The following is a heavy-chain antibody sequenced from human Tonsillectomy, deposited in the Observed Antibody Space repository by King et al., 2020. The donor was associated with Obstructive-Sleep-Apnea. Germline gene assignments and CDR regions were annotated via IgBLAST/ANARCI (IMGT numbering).Heavy chain of an antibody. CDR2: IFWDEDN. D-gene: IGHD3-9*01. CDR1: GFSLSSTGVG. V-gene: IGHV2-5*02. CDR3: AHSQITILDYFDY. J-gene: IGHJ4*02. Sequence: TLKESGPTLVKPTQTLTLTCTFSGFSLSSTGVGVGWIRQSPGKALECLAVIFWDEDNRYSPSLKSRLTITKDTSKNQVVLTMTSMDPVDTGTYYCAHSQITILDYFDYWGQGTLVTVSS.